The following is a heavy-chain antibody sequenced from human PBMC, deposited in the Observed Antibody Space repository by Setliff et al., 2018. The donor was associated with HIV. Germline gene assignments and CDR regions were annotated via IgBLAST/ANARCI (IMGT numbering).Heavy chain of an antibody. CDR3: ARRGVFDAFDI. CDR2: ISAYNGDT. D-gene: IGHD6-13*01. CDR1: GYTFTGYA. J-gene: IGHJ3*02. Sequence: ASVKVSCKASGYTFTGYAISWARQAPGQGLEWLGWISAYNGDTNYAQKVQGRVSMTIDTSTSTAYMELRSLRSDDMAVYYCARRGVFDAFDIWGQGTMVTVSS. V-gene: IGHV1-18*03.